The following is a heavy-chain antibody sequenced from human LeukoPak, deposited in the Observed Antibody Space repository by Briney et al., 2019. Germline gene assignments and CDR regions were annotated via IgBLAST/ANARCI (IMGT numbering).Heavy chain of an antibody. CDR1: GGSFSGYY. CDR2: INHSGST. V-gene: IGHV4-34*01. D-gene: IGHD6-13*01. CDR3: ARVKVSSSWYFIYAYFDY. Sequence: SETLSLTCAVYGGSFSGYYWSWIRQPPGKGLEWIGEINHSGSTNYNPSLKSRVTISVDTSKNQFSLKLSSVTAADTAVYYCARVKVSSSWYFIYAYFDYWGQGTLVTVSS. J-gene: IGHJ4*02.